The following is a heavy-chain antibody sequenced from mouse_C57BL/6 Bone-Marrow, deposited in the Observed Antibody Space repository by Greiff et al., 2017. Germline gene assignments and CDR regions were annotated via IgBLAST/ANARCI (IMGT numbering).Heavy chain of an antibody. V-gene: IGHV1-4*01. Sequence: QVQLKESGAELARPGASVKMSCKASGYTFTSYTMHWVKQRPGPGLEWIGYINPSSGYTKYNQKFKDKATLTADKSSSTAYMQLSSLTSEDSAVYYCARNYGSSPYWYFDVWGTGTTVTVSS. CDR3: ARNYGSSPYWYFDV. D-gene: IGHD1-1*01. J-gene: IGHJ1*03. CDR1: GYTFTSYT. CDR2: INPSSGYT.